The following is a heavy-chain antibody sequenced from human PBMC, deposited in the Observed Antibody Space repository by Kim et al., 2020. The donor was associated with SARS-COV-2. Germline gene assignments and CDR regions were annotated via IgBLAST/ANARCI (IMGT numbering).Heavy chain of an antibody. CDR2: GSGDTT. CDR3: AQLTAH. Sequence: GSGDTTYYAESMKGPFTIFRDNSMNTLYLQMTSLRAEDTAVYFCAQLTAHWGQGTLVTVSS. D-gene: IGHD2-21*02. J-gene: IGHJ4*02. V-gene: IGHV3-23*01.